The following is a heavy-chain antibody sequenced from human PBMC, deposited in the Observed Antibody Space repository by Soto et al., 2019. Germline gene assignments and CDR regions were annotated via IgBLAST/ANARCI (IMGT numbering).Heavy chain of an antibody. V-gene: IGHV2-70*01. Sequence: GPTLVNPTQTLTLTCTFSGFSLSTSGMCVSWIRQPPGKALEWLALIDWDDDKYYSTSLKTRLTISKDTSKNQVVLTMTNMDPVDTATYYCARYYYDSSGYSNDAFDIWGQGTTVTVSS. J-gene: IGHJ3*02. CDR1: GFSLSTSGMC. CDR3: ARYYYDSSGYSNDAFDI. CDR2: IDWDDDK. D-gene: IGHD3-22*01.